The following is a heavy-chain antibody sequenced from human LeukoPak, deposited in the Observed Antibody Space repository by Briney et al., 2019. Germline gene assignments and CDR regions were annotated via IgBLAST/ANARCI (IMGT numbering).Heavy chain of an antibody. D-gene: IGHD2-15*01. Sequence: ASVKVSCKASGYTFTSYYMHWVRQAPGQGLEWMGIINPSGGSTSYAQKFQGRVTMTRDTSISTAYMELSRLRSDDTAVYYCARVPIGRYCSGGSCSDFSDYWGQGTLVTVSS. CDR1: GYTFTSYY. CDR2: INPSGGST. V-gene: IGHV1-46*01. CDR3: ARVPIGRYCSGGSCSDFSDY. J-gene: IGHJ4*02.